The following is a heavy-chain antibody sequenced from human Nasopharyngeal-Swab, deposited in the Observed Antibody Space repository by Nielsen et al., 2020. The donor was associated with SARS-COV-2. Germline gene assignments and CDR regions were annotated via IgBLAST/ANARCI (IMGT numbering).Heavy chain of an antibody. D-gene: IGHD6-13*01. Sequence: GESLKISCVAFGFRFPSYGMHWVCQAPGKGLEWVAIIYYDGSNINYVASVKGRFTISRDNSMNTVYLQMNSLRAEDTAVYYCARGGVAAAGTSSYGLDVWGQGTTVTVSS. J-gene: IGHJ6*02. V-gene: IGHV3-33*01. CDR1: GFRFPSYG. CDR3: ARGGVAAAGTSSYGLDV. CDR2: IYYDGSNI.